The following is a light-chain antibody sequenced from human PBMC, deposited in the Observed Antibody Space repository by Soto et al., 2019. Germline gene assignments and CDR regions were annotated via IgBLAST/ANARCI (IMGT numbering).Light chain of an antibody. CDR3: EAWDDSLNGPV. CDR2: ANN. J-gene: IGLJ3*02. CDR1: TSDIGSNT. Sequence: QSVLTQPPSASGTRGQKITISCSGSTSDIGSNTVNWYQQVPGTAPKLLIYANNQRPSGVPDRFSGSKSGTSASLAISGRQSEDEADYYCEAWDDSLNGPVFGGGTKVTVL. V-gene: IGLV1-44*01.